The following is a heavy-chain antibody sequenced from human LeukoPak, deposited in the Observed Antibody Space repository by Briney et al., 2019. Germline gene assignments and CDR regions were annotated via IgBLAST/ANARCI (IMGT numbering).Heavy chain of an antibody. CDR2: ISSSSSYI. Sequence: PGGSLRLSCAASGFTFDDYGMSWVRQAPGKGLEWVSSISSSSSYIYYADSVKGRFTISRDNAKNSLYLQMNSLRAEDTAVYYCARELAYYYGSGSTPLDYWGQGTLVTVSS. J-gene: IGHJ4*02. CDR3: ARELAYYYGSGSTPLDY. D-gene: IGHD3-10*01. V-gene: IGHV3-21*01. CDR1: GFTFDDYG.